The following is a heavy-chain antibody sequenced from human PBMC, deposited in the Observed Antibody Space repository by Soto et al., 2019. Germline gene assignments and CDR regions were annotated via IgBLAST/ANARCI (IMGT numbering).Heavy chain of an antibody. D-gene: IGHD5-12*01. V-gene: IGHV3-74*01. CDR1: GFNFNFFW. CDR2: INVDGSTT. CDR3: VRDSPTNLEDADAVAIFFDP. J-gene: IGHJ5*02. Sequence: EVLLVESGGGLVQPGGSLRLSCAASGFNFNFFWMHWVRQAPGKGLVWVARINVDGSTTNYADSVKGRFTISRDNAKNTLFLQMGSLTVEDTAVYFCVRDSPTNLEDADAVAIFFDPWGQGTLVTVSS.